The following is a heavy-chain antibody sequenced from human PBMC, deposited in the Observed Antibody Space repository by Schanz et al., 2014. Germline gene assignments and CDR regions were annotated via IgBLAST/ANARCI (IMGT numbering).Heavy chain of an antibody. CDR1: ELTLSTHA. Sequence: VQLEESGGTLVQPGGSLRLSCAGSELTLSTHAMTWVRQVPGKGLEWVAVVCYDGSKKYYADSVKGRFTISRDNAKNSLYLEMTSLRGEDTAVYYCARENLNWEAFDIWGQGTVVTVSS. D-gene: IGHD7-27*01. CDR2: VCYDGSKK. CDR3: ARENLNWEAFDI. J-gene: IGHJ3*02. V-gene: IGHV3-33*08.